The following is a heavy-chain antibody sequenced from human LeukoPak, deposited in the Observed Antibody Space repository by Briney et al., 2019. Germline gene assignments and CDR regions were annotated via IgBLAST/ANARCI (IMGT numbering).Heavy chain of an antibody. CDR1: GFTFSSYS. Sequence: GGSLRLSCAASGFTFSSYSMNWVRQAPGKGLEWVSSISSASTYIYYADSVKGRFTISRENAKNSLYLQMNSLRAEDTAMYYCARLVWDTTMADGDIDSWGQGTPLIVSS. V-gene: IGHV3-21*01. CDR2: ISSASTYI. CDR3: ARLVWDTTMADGDIDS. D-gene: IGHD5-18*01. J-gene: IGHJ4*02.